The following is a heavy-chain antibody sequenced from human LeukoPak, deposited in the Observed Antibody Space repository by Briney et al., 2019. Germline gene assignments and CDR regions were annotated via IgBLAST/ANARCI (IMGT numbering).Heavy chain of an antibody. J-gene: IGHJ4*02. CDR2: ISWNSGSI. CDR1: GFTFDDYA. CDR3: AKTYYYDSSGYYFDN. Sequence: PGRSLRLSCAASGFTFDDYAMHWVRQAPGKGLEWVSGISWNSGSIGYADSVKGRFTISRDNAKNSLYLQMNSLRAEDTALYYCAKTYYYDSSGYYFDNWGQGTLVTVSS. D-gene: IGHD3-22*01. V-gene: IGHV3-9*01.